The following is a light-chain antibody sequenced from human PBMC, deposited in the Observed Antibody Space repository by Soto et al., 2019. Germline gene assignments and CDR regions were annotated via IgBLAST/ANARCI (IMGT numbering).Light chain of an antibody. CDR2: GAS. V-gene: IGKV3-15*01. Sequence: EIVMTQSPATLSVSPGERATLSCRASQSVRSNLAWYQQKPGQAPRLLIYGASTRATGIPARFSGSGSGTEFTLTSSSLQSEDVAVYYCQQYNNGPSYTFGQGTKLEIK. J-gene: IGKJ2*01. CDR1: QSVRSN. CDR3: QQYNNGPSYT.